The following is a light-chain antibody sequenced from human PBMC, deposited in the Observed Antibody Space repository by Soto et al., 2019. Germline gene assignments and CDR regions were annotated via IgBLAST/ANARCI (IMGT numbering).Light chain of an antibody. J-gene: IGKJ4*01. CDR3: QHYNNSPLT. V-gene: IGKV3-20*01. CDR2: GAS. Sequence: EIVLTQCPGTLSLSPGERATLSCRASQSISSSHLVWYQQKPGQAPRLPIYGASSRAIGIPDWFSGSGSGTDFTLTISRLEPEDFALYYCQHYNNSPLTFGGGTKVEIK. CDR1: QSISSSH.